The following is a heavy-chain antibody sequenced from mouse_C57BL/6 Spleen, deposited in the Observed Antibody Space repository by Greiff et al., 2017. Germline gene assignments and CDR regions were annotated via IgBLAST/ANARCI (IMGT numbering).Heavy chain of an antibody. V-gene: IGHV14-4*01. CDR2: IDPENGDT. D-gene: IGHD2-4*01. Sequence: VQLKQSGAELVRPGASVKLSCTASGFNIKDDYMHWVKQRPEQGLEWIGWIDPENGDTDYASKFQGKATITADTSSNTAYLQLSSLTSEDAAVYYCTRYYDYSWFAYWGQGTLVTVSA. CDR1: GFNIKDDY. J-gene: IGHJ3*01. CDR3: TRYYDYSWFAY.